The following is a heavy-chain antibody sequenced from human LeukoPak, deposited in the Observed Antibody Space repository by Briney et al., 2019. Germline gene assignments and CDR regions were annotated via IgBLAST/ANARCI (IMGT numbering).Heavy chain of an antibody. D-gene: IGHD1/OR15-1a*01. Sequence: SVTVSCTSSGGTFSSYAISWVRQAPGPGLGWMGGIIPIFGTANYAQKFQGRVTITTEESTSTAYMELKSLRSEDTAVYYCARDTTTYILTGTLRDYGMDVWGQGTTVTVSS. CDR1: GGTFSSYA. CDR3: ARDTTTYILTGTLRDYGMDV. J-gene: IGHJ6*02. CDR2: IIPIFGTA. V-gene: IGHV1-69*05.